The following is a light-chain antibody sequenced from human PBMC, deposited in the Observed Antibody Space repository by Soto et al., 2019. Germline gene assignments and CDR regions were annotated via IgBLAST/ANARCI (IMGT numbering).Light chain of an antibody. CDR3: QQYDSSPPIT. Sequence: EIVLTPSPGTLSLSPGERATLSSRASQSVSSSYLSWYQQRPGQAPRLLIYGASSRATGIPDRFSGSGSGTDFTLTISGLEPEDFAVYYCQQYDSSPPITFGQGTRLEIK. V-gene: IGKV3-20*01. CDR2: GAS. CDR1: QSVSSSY. J-gene: IGKJ5*01.